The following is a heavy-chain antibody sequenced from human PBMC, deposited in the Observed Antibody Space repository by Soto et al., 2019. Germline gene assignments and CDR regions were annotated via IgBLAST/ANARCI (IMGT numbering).Heavy chain of an antibody. D-gene: IGHD2-2*01. CDR1: GGSISSYY. J-gene: IGHJ6*03. V-gene: IGHV4-59*12. Sequence: QVQLQESGPGLVKPSETLSLTCTVSGGSISSYYWSWIRQPPGKGLEWIGYIYYSGSTNYNPSLNSRVTISVDTSKNQFSLKLSSVTAADTAVYYCAREEMYCSSTSCYDYYYYMDVWGKGTTVTVSS. CDR2: IYYSGST. CDR3: AREEMYCSSTSCYDYYYYMDV.